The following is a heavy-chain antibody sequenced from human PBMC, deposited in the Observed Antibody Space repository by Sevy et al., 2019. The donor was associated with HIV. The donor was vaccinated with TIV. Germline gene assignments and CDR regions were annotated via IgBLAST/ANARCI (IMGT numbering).Heavy chain of an antibody. Sequence: GGSLRLSCAASGFTFSSYWMSWVRQAPRKGLEWVANIKQDGSEKYYVDSVKGRFTISRDNAKNSLYLQMNSLRAEDTAVYYCARIRGIMITFGGVIHDAFDIWGQGTMVTVSS. D-gene: IGHD3-16*02. V-gene: IGHV3-7*03. CDR1: GFTFSSYW. J-gene: IGHJ3*02. CDR2: IKQDGSEK. CDR3: ARIRGIMITFGGVIHDAFDI.